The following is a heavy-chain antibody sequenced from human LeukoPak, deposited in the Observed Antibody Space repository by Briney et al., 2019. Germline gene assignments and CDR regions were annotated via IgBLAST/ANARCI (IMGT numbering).Heavy chain of an antibody. D-gene: IGHD1-26*01. CDR2: ISSSSSYI. J-gene: IGHJ4*02. V-gene: IGHV3-21*01. Sequence: AGGSLRLSCAASGYTFSSFWIHWVRQAPGKGLEWVSSISSSSSYIYYADSVKGRFTISRDNAKNSLYLQMNGLRAEDTAVYYCARGLLPSGSYYVGPFDYWGQGTLVTVSS. CDR1: GYTFSSFW. CDR3: ARGLLPSGSYYVGPFDY.